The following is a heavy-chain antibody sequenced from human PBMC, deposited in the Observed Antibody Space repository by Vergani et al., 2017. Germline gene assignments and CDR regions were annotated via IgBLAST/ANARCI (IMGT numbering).Heavy chain of an antibody. CDR1: GFTFSSYA. Sequence: EVQLLESGGGLVQPGGSLRLSCAASGFTFSSYAMSWVRQAPGKGLEWVSAISGSGGSTYYADSVKGRFTISRDNSKNTLYLQMNSLRAEDTAVYYCAMRYYDSRGYPGGDFDYWGQGTLVTVSS. CDR2: ISGSGGST. CDR3: AMRYYDSRGYPGGDFDY. V-gene: IGHV3-23*01. D-gene: IGHD3-22*01. J-gene: IGHJ4*02.